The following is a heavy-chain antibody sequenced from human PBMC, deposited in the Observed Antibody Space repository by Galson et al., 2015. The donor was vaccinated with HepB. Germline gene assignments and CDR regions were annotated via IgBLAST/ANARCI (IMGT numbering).Heavy chain of an antibody. CDR3: ARGASGRSTAGYYMDV. CDR2: INPSGGST. Sequence: SVKVSCKASGYTFTNYYMHWVRQAPGQGLEWLGVINPSGGSTTYAQKFQDRVTMTRDTSTSTVYMELSSLRSEDTAVYYCARGASGRSTAGYYMDVWGKGTTVTVSS. CDR1: GYTFTNYY. J-gene: IGHJ6*03. V-gene: IGHV1-46*03. D-gene: IGHD1-26*01.